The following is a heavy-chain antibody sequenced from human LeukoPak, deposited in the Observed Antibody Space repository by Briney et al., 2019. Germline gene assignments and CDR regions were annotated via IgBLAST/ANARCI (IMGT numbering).Heavy chain of an antibody. CDR2: ISSNGGST. J-gene: IGHJ6*03. D-gene: IGHD6-6*01. Sequence: GGSLRLSCAASGFTFSSYAMHWVRQAPGKGLEYVSAISSNGGSTYYANSVKGRFTISRDNSKNTLYLQMGSLRAEDMAVYYCARVSIAAREGYYYYMDVWGKGTTVTVSS. V-gene: IGHV3-64*01. CDR1: GFTFSSYA. CDR3: ARVSIAAREGYYYYMDV.